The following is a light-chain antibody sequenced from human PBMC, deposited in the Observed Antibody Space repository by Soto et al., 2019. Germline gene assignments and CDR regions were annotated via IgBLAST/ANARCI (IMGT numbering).Light chain of an antibody. J-gene: IGKJ5*01. V-gene: IGKV3-15*01. Sequence: MPQSPGTLSFSPGGRATLSCLASQSVSSSYLAWYQQKPGQAPRLLIYGASTRATGIPARFSGSGSGTEFTLTISSLQSEDFAVYYCQQYNNWPITFGQGTRLEI. CDR3: QQYNNWPIT. CDR2: GAS. CDR1: QSVSSSY.